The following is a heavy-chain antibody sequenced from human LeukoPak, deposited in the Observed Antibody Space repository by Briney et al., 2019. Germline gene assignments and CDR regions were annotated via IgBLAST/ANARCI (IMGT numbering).Heavy chain of an antibody. CDR2: INPSGGST. CDR3: ARDFDSYGYGYFDY. Sequence: GASVEVSCKASGYTFTSYFIHWVRQAPGQGLEWMGIINPSGGSTSYAQKFQGRVTMTRDTSTSTVYMELSSLRSGDTAVYYCARDFDSYGYGYFDYWGQGTLVTVSS. V-gene: IGHV1-46*01. CDR1: GYTFTSYF. D-gene: IGHD5-18*01. J-gene: IGHJ4*02.